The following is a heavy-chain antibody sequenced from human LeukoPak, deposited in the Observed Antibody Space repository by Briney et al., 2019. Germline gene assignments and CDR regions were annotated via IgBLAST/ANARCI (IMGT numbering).Heavy chain of an antibody. CDR2: FRSSSSYI. CDR1: GFTFSSYS. J-gene: IGHJ5*02. D-gene: IGHD2-15*01. CDR3: ARSVVAASAESWFDP. Sequence: GGSLRLSCAASGFTFSSYSMNWVRQAPGKGLEWVSSFRSSSSYIYYADSMKGRFTICRDNAKNSLYLQMNSLRAEDTAVYYCARSVVAASAESWFDPWGQGTLVTVSS. V-gene: IGHV3-21*01.